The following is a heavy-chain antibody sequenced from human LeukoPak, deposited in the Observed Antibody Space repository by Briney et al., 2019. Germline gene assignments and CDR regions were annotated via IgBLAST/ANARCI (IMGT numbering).Heavy chain of an antibody. V-gene: IGHV4-59*01. CDR3: ARGAMATTPFFDY. D-gene: IGHD5-24*01. CDR1: GGSISNYY. CDR2: VYYTGST. J-gene: IGHJ4*02. Sequence: SETLSLTCPVSGGSISNYYYWTWIRQPPGKGLEWIGYVYYTGSTNFNPSLKSRVTMSLDTSRNQFSLKLTSLTAADTSVYYCARGAMATTPFFDYWGQGTLVTVSS.